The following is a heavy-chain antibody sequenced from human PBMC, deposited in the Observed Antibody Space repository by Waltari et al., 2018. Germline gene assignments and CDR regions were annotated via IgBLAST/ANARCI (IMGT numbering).Heavy chain of an antibody. CDR1: GFSFSSYE. CDR3: AKSLRAYCDGDCLGPSDY. V-gene: IGHV3-30*18. D-gene: IGHD2-21*01. CDR2: ISYDGSKK. J-gene: IGHJ4*02. Sequence: QVQLVESGGGVVQPGRYLRLACAASGFSFSSYEITWVRQAPGKGLEWVAVISYDGSKKYYADSVRGRFTISRDNSKNTMYLQLNSLGTEDTAVYYCAKSLRAYCDGDCLGPSDYWGQGTLVTVSS.